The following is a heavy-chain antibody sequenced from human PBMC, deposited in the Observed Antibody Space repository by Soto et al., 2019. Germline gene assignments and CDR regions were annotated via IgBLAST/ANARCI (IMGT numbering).Heavy chain of an antibody. V-gene: IGHV3-30*03. CDR1: GFSFSTSG. J-gene: IGHJ4*02. D-gene: IGHD4-4*01. Sequence: HPGGSLRLSCVASGFSFSTSGMHWVRQAPGKGLEWVAVVSYDRSSKFYADSVKGRFTISSDDSKNTLYLQMDSLRVEDSAVYFCGRGEGTRYSSMFDYGGKGPRVTVS. CDR3: GRGEGTRYSSMFDY. CDR2: VSYDRSSK.